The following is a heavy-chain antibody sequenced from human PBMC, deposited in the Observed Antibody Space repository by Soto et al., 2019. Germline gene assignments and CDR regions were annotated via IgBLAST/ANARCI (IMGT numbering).Heavy chain of an antibody. CDR3: AIDIDRRYGDYVPSYFDY. CDR1: GYTFTSYA. J-gene: IGHJ4*02. D-gene: IGHD4-17*01. Sequence: GASVKVSRKASGYTFTSYAMHWVRQAPGQRLEWMGWINAGNGNTKYSQKFQGRVTITRDTSASTAYMELSSLRSEDTAVYYCAIDIDRRYGDYVPSYFDYWGQGTLVTVSS. V-gene: IGHV1-3*01. CDR2: INAGNGNT.